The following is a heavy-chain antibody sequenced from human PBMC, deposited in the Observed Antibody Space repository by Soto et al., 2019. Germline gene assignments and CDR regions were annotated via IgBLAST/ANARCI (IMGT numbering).Heavy chain of an antibody. CDR1: GFTFSDHY. D-gene: IGHD4-17*01. J-gene: IGHJ4*02. Sequence: EVQLVESGGGLVQPGGSLRLSCAASGFTFSDHYIDWVRQAPGKGLEWVGRIRNKANSYTTDYAASVKGRFTGSREDSKNSVYLQMNSLKTEDTALYYCVRVRKNTGTTFFDYWGQGTLVTVSS. CDR2: IRNKANSYTT. V-gene: IGHV3-72*01. CDR3: VRVRKNTGTTFFDY.